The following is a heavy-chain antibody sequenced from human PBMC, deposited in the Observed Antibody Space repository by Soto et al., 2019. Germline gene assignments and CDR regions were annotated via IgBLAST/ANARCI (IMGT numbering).Heavy chain of an antibody. D-gene: IGHD3-10*01. Sequence: EVQLVESGGGLVQPGRSLRLSCAASGFTFDDYAMHWVRQAPGKVLEWVSGISWNSGSIGYADSVKGRFTISRDNAKNALYLQINSLRADDTALYYCAKVGPCFGELLSFYFDYWGQGTLVTVSS. CDR1: GFTFDDYA. CDR3: AKVGPCFGELLSFYFDY. V-gene: IGHV3-9*01. CDR2: ISWNSGSI. J-gene: IGHJ4*02.